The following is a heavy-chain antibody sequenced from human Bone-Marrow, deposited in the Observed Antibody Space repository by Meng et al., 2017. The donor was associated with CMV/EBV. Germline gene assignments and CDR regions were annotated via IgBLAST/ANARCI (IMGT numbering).Heavy chain of an antibody. CDR2: IRYAGNNK. V-gene: IGHV3-30*02. Sequence: GESLKISCAASGFTFSSYGMHWVRQAPGKGLEWVAFIRYAGNNKFYADSVKGRFTISRDNSKNTLYLQMNSLRAEDTAVYYCAREDASAFDIWGQGTMVTVSS. J-gene: IGHJ3*02. CDR1: GFTFSSYG. CDR3: AREDASAFDI. D-gene: IGHD2-2*01.